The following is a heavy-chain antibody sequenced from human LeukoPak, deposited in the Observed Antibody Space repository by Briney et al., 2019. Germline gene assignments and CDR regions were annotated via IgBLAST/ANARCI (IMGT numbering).Heavy chain of an antibody. CDR1: GFTFISYS. D-gene: IGHD6-13*01. CDR2: ISSSSSYI. V-gene: IGHV3-21*01. Sequence: GGSLRLSCAASGFTFISYSMNWVRQAPGKGLEWVSSISSSSSYIFYADSVKGRFTISRDNAKNSLYLQMDSLRAEDTAVYYCARGFGSSWFYFDYWGKGTLVTVSS. J-gene: IGHJ4*02. CDR3: ARGFGSSWFYFDY.